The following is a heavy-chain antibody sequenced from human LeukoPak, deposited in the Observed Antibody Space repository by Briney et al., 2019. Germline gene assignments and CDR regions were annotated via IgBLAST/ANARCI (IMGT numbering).Heavy chain of an antibody. CDR3: AKDVNWGGPLDY. CDR2: ISGSGGST. J-gene: IGHJ4*02. Sequence: PGGSLRLSCAASGFTFSSYARSWVRQAPGKGREGVSAISGSGGSTYYADSVKGRFTISRDNSKNTLYLQMNSLRAEDTAVYYCAKDVNWGGPLDYWGQGTLVTVSS. D-gene: IGHD7-27*01. V-gene: IGHV3-23*01. CDR1: GFTFSSYA.